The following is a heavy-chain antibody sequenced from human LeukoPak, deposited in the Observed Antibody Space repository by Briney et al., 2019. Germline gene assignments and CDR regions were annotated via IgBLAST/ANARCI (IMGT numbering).Heavy chain of an antibody. D-gene: IGHD5-24*01. Sequence: AASVKVSCKASGGTFSSYATSWVRQAPGQGLEWMGGIIPIFGTANYAQKFQGRVTITADESTSTAYMELSSLRSEDTAVYYCAREMATAGPFDYWGQGTLVTVSS. J-gene: IGHJ4*02. CDR2: IIPIFGTA. V-gene: IGHV1-69*01. CDR3: AREMATAGPFDY. CDR1: GGTFSSYA.